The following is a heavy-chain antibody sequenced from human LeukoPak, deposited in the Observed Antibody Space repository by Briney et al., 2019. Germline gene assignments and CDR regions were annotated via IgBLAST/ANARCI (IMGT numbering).Heavy chain of an antibody. V-gene: IGHV3-30*04. Sequence: GGSLRLSCAASGFTFSSYAMHWVRQAPGKGLEWVAVISYDGSNKYYADSVKGRFTISRDNSRNTLYLQMNSLRAEDTAVYYCAKDDRWLQFCCWGQGTLVTVSA. CDR2: ISYDGSNK. J-gene: IGHJ4*02. D-gene: IGHD5-24*01. CDR3: AKDDRWLQFCC. CDR1: GFTFSSYA.